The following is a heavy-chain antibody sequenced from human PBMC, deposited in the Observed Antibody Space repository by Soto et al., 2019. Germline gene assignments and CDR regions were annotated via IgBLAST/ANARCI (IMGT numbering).Heavy chain of an antibody. Sequence: KTSETLSLTCRVSGAYISDFSWSWIRQPAGKGLEWIGRITINGNTKKNPSLKSRVTMSIDTSRNHFSLNLQSATAADTALYYCARETGENWTYEAHWGPGTLVTVSS. CDR3: ARETGENWTYEAH. CDR2: ITINGNT. V-gene: IGHV4-4*07. D-gene: IGHD1-7*01. J-gene: IGHJ1*01. CDR1: GAYISDFS.